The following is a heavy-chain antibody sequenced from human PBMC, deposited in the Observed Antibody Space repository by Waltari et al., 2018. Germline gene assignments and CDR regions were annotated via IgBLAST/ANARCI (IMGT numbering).Heavy chain of an antibody. CDR2: INAGNGNT. V-gene: IGHV1-3*01. J-gene: IGHJ4*02. CDR1: GYTFTSYA. Sequence: QVQLVQSGAEVKKPGASVKVSCKASGYTFTSYAMHWVRQAPGQRLEWMGWINAGNGNTKYSQKFQGRVTITRDTSASTAYMELSSLISEDTAVYYCARDGDYDILTGYPIGLDYWGQGTLVTVSS. CDR3: ARDGDYDILTGYPIGLDY. D-gene: IGHD3-9*01.